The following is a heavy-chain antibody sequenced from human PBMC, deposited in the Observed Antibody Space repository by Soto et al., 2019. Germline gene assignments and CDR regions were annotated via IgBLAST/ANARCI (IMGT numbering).Heavy chain of an antibody. CDR2: IYPGDSNT. D-gene: IGHD6-13*01. CDR1: GYRFTSYW. Sequence: PGESLKISCKGSGYRFTSYWIAWVRQMPGKGLEWMGIIYPGDSNTRYSPSFQGQVTISADKSISTAYLQWSSLKASDTAIYYRARLGIAAAGIPYHYYGMDVWGQGTTVTVSS. CDR3: ARLGIAAAGIPYHYYGMDV. J-gene: IGHJ6*02. V-gene: IGHV5-51*01.